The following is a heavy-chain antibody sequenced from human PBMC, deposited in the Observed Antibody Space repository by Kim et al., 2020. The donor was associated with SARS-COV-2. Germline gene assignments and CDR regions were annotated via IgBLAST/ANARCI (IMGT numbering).Heavy chain of an antibody. CDR1: GYTFTGYY. CDR2: INPNSGGT. V-gene: IGHV1-2*02. CDR3: AVSELKRAVASTPY. D-gene: IGHD6-19*01. Sequence: ASVKVSCKASGYTFTGYYMHWVRQAPGQGLEWMGWINPNSGGTHYAQKFQGRVTMTRDTSISTAYMELSRLRSDDTAVYYCAVSELKRAVASTPYWGQGTLVTVSS. J-gene: IGHJ4*02.